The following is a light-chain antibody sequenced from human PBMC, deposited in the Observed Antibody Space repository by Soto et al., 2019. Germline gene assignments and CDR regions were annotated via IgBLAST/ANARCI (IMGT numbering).Light chain of an antibody. CDR2: EGT. V-gene: IGLV2-23*01. Sequence: SALTQPASVSGSPGQSTTISCTGTSSDVGSYNLVSWYQQHPGKAPKLMIYEGTKRPSGVSNRFSGSKSGNTASLTISGLQAEDEADNFCCSYAGSSTFVFGTGTKVTVL. J-gene: IGLJ1*01. CDR1: SSDVGSYNL. CDR3: CSYAGSSTFV.